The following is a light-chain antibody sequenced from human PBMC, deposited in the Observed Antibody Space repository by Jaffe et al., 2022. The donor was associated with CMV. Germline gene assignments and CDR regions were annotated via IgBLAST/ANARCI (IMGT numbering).Light chain of an antibody. V-gene: IGKV1-17*01. CDR2: SAS. J-gene: IGKJ1*01. CDR3: LPHNTCPRT. CDR1: QGIRND. Sequence: DIQMTQSPSSLSASVGDRVTITCRASQGIRNDLDWYQQKPGKAPKRLIYSASSLQSGVPSSFSGSGSGTGFTVTIDSLQPEDFATYSCLPHNTCPRTFGHGTKVEIK.